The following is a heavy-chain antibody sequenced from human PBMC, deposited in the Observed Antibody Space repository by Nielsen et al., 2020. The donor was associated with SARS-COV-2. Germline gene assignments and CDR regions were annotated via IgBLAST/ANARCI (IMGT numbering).Heavy chain of an antibody. CDR2: IKQDGSEK. V-gene: IGHV3-7*03. CDR3: ARDPVYCSSTSCYYYYGMDV. J-gene: IGHJ6*02. D-gene: IGHD2-2*01. CDR1: GFTFSSYW. Sequence: GVLKISCAASGFTFSSYWMSWVRQAPGKGLEWVANIKQDGSEKYYVDSVKGRFTISRDNAKNSLYLQMNSLRAEDTAVYYCARDPVYCSSTSCYYYYGMDVWGQGTTVTVSS.